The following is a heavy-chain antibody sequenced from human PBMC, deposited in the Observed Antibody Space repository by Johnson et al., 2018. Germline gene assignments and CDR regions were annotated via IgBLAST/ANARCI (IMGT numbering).Heavy chain of an antibody. CDR1: GFTFHDSA. CDR2: ISWDGGSV. D-gene: IGHD5-18*01. Sequence: EVQLLESGGGLGQPGESLRLSCAASGFTFHDSAMHWVRQPPGKGLEWVSGISWDGGSVGYVDSVKGRFTISSDNAKNSLSLQMNSLRGDDTALYYWAKGFVYSYSSGYFQQGGQGTLVTVSS. CDR3: AKGFVYSYSSGYFQQ. J-gene: IGHJ1*01. V-gene: IGHV3-9*01.